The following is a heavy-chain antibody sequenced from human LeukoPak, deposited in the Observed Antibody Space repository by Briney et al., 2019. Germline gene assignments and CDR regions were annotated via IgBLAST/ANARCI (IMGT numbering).Heavy chain of an antibody. J-gene: IGHJ4*02. D-gene: IGHD3-22*01. CDR2: IYYSGST. CDR3: AGTYYYDSSGYYYELPFDY. CDR1: GGSISSYY. Sequence: PSETLSLTCTVSGGSISSYYWSWVRQPPGKGLEWIGYIYYSGSTNSNPSLKSRVTISVDTSKNQFSLKLSSVTAADTAVYYCAGTYYYDSSGYYYELPFDYWGQGTLVTVSS. V-gene: IGHV4-59*01.